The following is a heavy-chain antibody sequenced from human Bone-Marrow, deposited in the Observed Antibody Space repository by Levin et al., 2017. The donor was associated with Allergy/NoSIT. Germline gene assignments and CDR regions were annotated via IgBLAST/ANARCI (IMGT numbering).Heavy chain of an antibody. V-gene: IGHV3-23*01. Sequence: GESLKISCAASGFTFSSYAMSWVRQAPGKGLEWVSAISGSGGSTYYADSVKGRSTISRDNSKNTLYLQMNSLRAEDTAVYYCAKDLGRGVGKAVVCSGGSCYGSSLWGQGTLVTVSS. J-gene: IGHJ4*02. CDR2: ISGSGGST. CDR3: AKDLGRGVGKAVVCSGGSCYGSSL. D-gene: IGHD2-15*01. CDR1: GFTFSSYA.